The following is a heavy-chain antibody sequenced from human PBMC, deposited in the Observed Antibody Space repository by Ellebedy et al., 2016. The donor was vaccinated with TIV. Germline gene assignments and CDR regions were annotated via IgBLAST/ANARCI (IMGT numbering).Heavy chain of an antibody. V-gene: IGHV3-7*01. CDR3: ATDGIYGDYSNPRHALVF. CDR1: GFTFSSYW. J-gene: IGHJ3*01. CDR2: IRLDGGDK. Sequence: GESLKISCVASGFTFSSYWMTWVRQAPGKGLEWVANIRLDGGDKYYVDSVKGRFTVSRDNSKNSLYLQMTSLRADDTGVYYCATDGIYGDYSNPRHALVFWGQGTRVTVSS. D-gene: IGHD4-17*01.